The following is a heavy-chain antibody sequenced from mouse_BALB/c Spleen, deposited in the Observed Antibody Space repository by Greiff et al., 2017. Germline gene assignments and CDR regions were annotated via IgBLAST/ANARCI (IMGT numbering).Heavy chain of an antibody. Sequence: QVQLKESGPGLVAPSQSLSITCTVSGFSLTSYGVHWVRQPPGKGLEWLGVIWAGGSTNYNSALMSRLSISKDNSKSQVFLKMNSLQTDDTAMYYCAREIYYYGSSGYFDVWGAGTTVTVSS. CDR1: GFSLTSYG. D-gene: IGHD1-1*01. CDR2: IWAGGST. V-gene: IGHV2-9*02. J-gene: IGHJ1*01. CDR3: AREIYYYGSSGYFDV.